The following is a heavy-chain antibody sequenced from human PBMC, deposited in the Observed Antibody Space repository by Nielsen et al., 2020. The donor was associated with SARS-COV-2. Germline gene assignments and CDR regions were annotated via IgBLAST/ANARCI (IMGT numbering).Heavy chain of an antibody. CDR2: ISESGDAT. D-gene: IGHD3-10*01. CDR1: GFSFSNYV. CDR3: AKHEGED. J-gene: IGHJ4*02. V-gene: IGHV3-23*01. Sequence: GGSLRLSCVASGFSFSNYVMNWVRQAPGKGLEWVSAISESGDATYYTDSVKGRFTISRDNSRNTLYLEMNSLRADDTAVYYCAKHEGEDWGQGTLVTVSS.